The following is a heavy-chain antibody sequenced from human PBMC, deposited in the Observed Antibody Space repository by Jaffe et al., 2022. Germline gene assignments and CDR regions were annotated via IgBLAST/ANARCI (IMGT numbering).Heavy chain of an antibody. CDR2: ISWNSGSI. J-gene: IGHJ3*02. V-gene: IGHV3-9*01. CDR3: AKDRTMTTTLGGAFDI. Sequence: EVQLVESGGGLVQPGRSLRLSCAASGFTFDDYAMHWVRQAPGKGLEWVSGISWNSGSIGYADSVKGRFTISRDNAKNSLYLQMNSLRAEDTALYYCAKDRTMTTTLGGAFDIWGQGTMVTVSS. CDR1: GFTFDDYA. D-gene: IGHD4-17*01.